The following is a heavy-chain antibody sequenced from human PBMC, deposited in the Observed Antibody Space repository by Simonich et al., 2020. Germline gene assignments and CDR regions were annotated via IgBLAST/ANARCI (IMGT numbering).Heavy chain of an antibody. J-gene: IGHJ4*02. CDR1: GGSISSYY. V-gene: IGHV4-59*08. CDR3: ARLPDY. Sequence: QVQLQESGPGLVKPSETLSLTCTVSGGSISSYYWSWIRQPPGKGLEWIGYIYYIGSTNYHPSLKSRVTISVYTSKNQFSLKLSSVTAADTAVYYCARLPDYWGQGTLVTVSS. CDR2: IYYIGST.